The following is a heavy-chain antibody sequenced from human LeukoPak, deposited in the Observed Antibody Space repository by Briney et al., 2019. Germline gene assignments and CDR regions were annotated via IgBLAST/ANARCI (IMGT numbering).Heavy chain of an antibody. J-gene: IGHJ6*03. CDR1: GFTFSTCA. CDR3: AKDGGIKGIYYYMDV. V-gene: IGHV3-23*01. D-gene: IGHD3-16*01. Sequence: GGSLRLSCGASGFTFSTCAMNWIRHAPGKGLEWVSAIRGSGGRTYYADSVKGRFTISRDNSKNSLYLQMNSLRPEDTALYYCAKDGGIKGIYYYMDVWGKGTTVTVSS. CDR2: IRGSGGRT.